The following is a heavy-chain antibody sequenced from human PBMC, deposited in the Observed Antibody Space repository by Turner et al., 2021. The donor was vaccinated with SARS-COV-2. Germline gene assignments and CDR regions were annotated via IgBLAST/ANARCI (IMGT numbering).Heavy chain of an antibody. CDR1: ASTFTSYG. D-gene: IGHD2-15*01. Sequence: QFQLLQSGSEVKKPGASVTVSCTSSASTFTSYGISWMRQPPGHGLEWMGWISGYNGNTNNAQKPKGRVTMTTETTTSTAYMELRSLRSDDTAVYYCARGDIVVVVASTPGDYFDYWGQGTLVTVSS. J-gene: IGHJ4*02. CDR2: ISGYNGNT. V-gene: IGHV1-18*01. CDR3: ARGDIVVVVASTPGDYFDY.